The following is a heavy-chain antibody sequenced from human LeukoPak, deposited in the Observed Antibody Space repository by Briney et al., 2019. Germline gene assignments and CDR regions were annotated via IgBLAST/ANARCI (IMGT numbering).Heavy chain of an antibody. Sequence: GGSLRLSCVVSGFTFSIYEMNWVRQAPGKGLEWVSYISSGGGTIYYADSVKGRFTISRDNAKNSLYLQMNSLRAEDTAVYYCAKAYIPGRIFGVLAFDIWGQGTMVTVSS. J-gene: IGHJ3*02. CDR3: AKAYIPGRIFGVLAFDI. CDR2: ISSGGGTI. V-gene: IGHV3-48*03. D-gene: IGHD3-10*02. CDR1: GFTFSIYE.